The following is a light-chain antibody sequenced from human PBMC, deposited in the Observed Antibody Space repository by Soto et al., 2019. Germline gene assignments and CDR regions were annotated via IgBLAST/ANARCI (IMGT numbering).Light chain of an antibody. CDR2: EVT. Sequence: QSALTQPPSASGSPGQSVTISCTGTSSDVGAYNYVSWYQQHPGKAPKLMIYEVTKRPSGVPDRFSGSKSGNTASLTFSGSKSGNTASLTVSGLQPEDEADYYCSSYAGSNTYVFGTGTKVSVL. V-gene: IGLV2-8*01. CDR1: SSDVGAYNY. J-gene: IGLJ1*01. CDR3: SSYAGSNTYV.